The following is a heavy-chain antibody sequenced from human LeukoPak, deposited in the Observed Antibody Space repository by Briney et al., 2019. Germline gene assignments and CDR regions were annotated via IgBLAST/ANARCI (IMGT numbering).Heavy chain of an antibody. V-gene: IGHV3-66*02. J-gene: IGHJ4*01. CDR2: MYPWGSV. D-gene: IGHD4-23*01. Sequence: GGSLRLSCAASGFTLNTNDMNWVRQAPGKGLEWVSLMYPWGSVFYTDSAKGRFTVSRDESKNMMFLQMNTLRPDDTAMYYCVRQGGGDNCRWGQGALVTVSS. CDR1: GFTLNTND. CDR3: VRQGGGDNCR.